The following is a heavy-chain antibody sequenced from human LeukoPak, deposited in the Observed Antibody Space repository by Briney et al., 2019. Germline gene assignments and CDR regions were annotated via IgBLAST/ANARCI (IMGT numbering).Heavy chain of an antibody. J-gene: IGHJ6*03. CDR2: IYTSGST. CDR3: ASGATSWAHMDV. Sequence: SETLSLTCTVSGGSISSYYWSWIRQPAGKGLEWIGRIYTSGSTDYNPSLKSRVTISVDKSKNQFSLKLSSVTAADTAVYYCASGATSWAHMDVWGEGTTVTVSS. CDR1: GGSISSYY. V-gene: IGHV4-4*07. D-gene: IGHD3-16*01.